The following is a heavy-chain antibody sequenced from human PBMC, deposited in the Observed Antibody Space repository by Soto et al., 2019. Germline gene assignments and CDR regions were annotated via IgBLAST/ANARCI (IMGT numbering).Heavy chain of an antibody. Sequence: GGSLRLSCAASGFTFSSYAMHWVRQAPGKGLEWVAVISYDGSNKYYADSVKGRFTTSRDNSKNTLYLQMNSLRAEDTAVYYCARDLNLWGDTAMVLLFDYWGQGTLVTVSS. V-gene: IGHV3-30-3*01. D-gene: IGHD5-18*01. CDR3: ARDLNLWGDTAMVLLFDY. J-gene: IGHJ4*02. CDR1: GFTFSSYA. CDR2: ISYDGSNK.